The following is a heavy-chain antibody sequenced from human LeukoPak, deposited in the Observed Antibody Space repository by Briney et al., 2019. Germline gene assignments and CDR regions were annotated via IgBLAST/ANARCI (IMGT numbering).Heavy chain of an antibody. CDR1: TDSISSYY. CDR3: ARVSERWLQSGGAFDM. Sequence: SETLSLTCTVSTDSISSYYWSWIRQPPGKGLEWVGYIYYSSTNYNPSLKSRVTISMDTSKNQFSLKLRSVTAADTAMYYCARVSERWLQSGGAFDMWGQGTMVTVSS. D-gene: IGHD5-24*01. J-gene: IGHJ3*02. CDR2: IYYSST. V-gene: IGHV4-59*01.